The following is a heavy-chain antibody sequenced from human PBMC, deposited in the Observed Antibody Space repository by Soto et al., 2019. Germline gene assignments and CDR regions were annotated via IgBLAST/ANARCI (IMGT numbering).Heavy chain of an antibody. CDR3: AHRPSGWYRFDY. CDR2: IYWNDDK. D-gene: IGHD6-19*01. V-gene: IGHV2-5*01. CDR1: GFSLSTSGLG. J-gene: IGHJ4*02. Sequence: QITLKESGPTLVRPTQTLTLTCTFSGFSLSTSGLGVGWIRQPPGKALEWLALIYWNDDKRYSPSLKTRLTITMYTSNNQVVLTMTNMDTVNTATYYCAHRPSGWYRFDYWGQVTLVTVSS.